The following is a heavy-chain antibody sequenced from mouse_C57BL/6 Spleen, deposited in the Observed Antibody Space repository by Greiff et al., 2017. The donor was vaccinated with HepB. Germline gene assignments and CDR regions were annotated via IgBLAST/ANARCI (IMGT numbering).Heavy chain of an antibody. CDR1: GYTFTDYY. CDR3: ASRSTAYYFDY. V-gene: IGHV1-75*01. D-gene: IGHD1-2*01. Sequence: VQLQQSGPELVKPGASVKISCKASGYTFTDYYINWVKQRPGQGLEWIGWIFPVSGSTYYNEKFKGKATLTVDKYSRTAYMLLSSLTSEDSAVSFCASRSTAYYFDYWGQGTTLTVSS. J-gene: IGHJ2*01. CDR2: IFPVSGST.